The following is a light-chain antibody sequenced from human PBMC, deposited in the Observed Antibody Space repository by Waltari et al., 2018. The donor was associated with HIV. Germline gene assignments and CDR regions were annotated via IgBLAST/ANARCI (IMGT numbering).Light chain of an antibody. CDR3: AAWDDSLNGVV. CDR1: SSNIGGNT. V-gene: IGLV1-44*01. Sequence: QSVLTQPPSASGTPGQRVTISCSGGSSNIGGNTVHWYQQLPGAAPKLLIYSNNPRPSGVPDRLSGSKSGTSASLAISGLQSEDEADYYCAAWDDSLNGVVFGGGTKLTVL. CDR2: SNN. J-gene: IGLJ2*01.